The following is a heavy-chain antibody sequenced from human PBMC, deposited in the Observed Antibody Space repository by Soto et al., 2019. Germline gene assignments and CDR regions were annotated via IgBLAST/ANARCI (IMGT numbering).Heavy chain of an antibody. Sequence: GGSLRLSCAASGFTFSDHYMDWVRQAPGKGLEWVGRARNKANSYTTEYAASVKGRFTISRDDSKNSLYLQMNSLKTEDTAVYYCANMITFGGVPGWGQGTLVTVSS. CDR2: ARNKANSYTT. V-gene: IGHV3-72*01. J-gene: IGHJ4*02. CDR1: GFTFSDHY. D-gene: IGHD3-16*01. CDR3: ANMITFGGVPG.